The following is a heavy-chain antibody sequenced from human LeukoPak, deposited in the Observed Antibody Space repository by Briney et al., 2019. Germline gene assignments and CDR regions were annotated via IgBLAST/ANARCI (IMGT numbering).Heavy chain of an antibody. CDR3: ARGGYSSGWYSSPDY. Sequence: QPGGSLRLSCAASGFTFSSYAMHWVRQAPGKGLEWVSYISSSGTSIYYADSVKGRFTISRDNAKNSLCLQMNSLRAEDSAVYYCARGGYSSGWYSSPDYWGQGTLVTVSS. CDR2: ISSSGTSI. CDR1: GFTFSSYA. V-gene: IGHV3-48*03. D-gene: IGHD6-19*01. J-gene: IGHJ4*02.